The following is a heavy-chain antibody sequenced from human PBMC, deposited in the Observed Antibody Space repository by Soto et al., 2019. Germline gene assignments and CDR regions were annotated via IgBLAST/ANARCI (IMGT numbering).Heavy chain of an antibody. J-gene: IGHJ4*02. D-gene: IGHD3-22*01. V-gene: IGHV4-28*01. CDR3: ARSRRDYYDSSGYWYYFDY. Sequence: PSETLSLTCAVSGYSISSSNWWGWIRQPPGKGLEWIGYIYYSGSTYYNPSLKSRVTMSVDTSKNQFSLKLSSVTAVDTAVYYCARSRRDYYDSSGYWYYFDYWGQGTLVTVAS. CDR1: GYSISSSNW. CDR2: IYYSGST.